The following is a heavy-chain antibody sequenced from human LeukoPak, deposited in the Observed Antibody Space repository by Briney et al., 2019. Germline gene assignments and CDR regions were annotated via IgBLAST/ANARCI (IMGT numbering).Heavy chain of an antibody. CDR2: IYYSGST. CDR1: GGSISSSSYY. V-gene: IGHV4-39*07. CDR3: ATYKGPFGAFDI. J-gene: IGHJ3*02. Sequence: PSETLSLTFTVSGGSISSSSYYWGWIRQPPGKGLEWIGSIYYSGSTNYNPSLKSRVTISVDTSKNQFSLKLSSVTAADTAVYYCATYKGPFGAFDIWGQGTMVTVSS. D-gene: IGHD3-3*01.